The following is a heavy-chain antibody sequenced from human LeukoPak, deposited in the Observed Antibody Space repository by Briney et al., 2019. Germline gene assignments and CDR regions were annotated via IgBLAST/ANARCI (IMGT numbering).Heavy chain of an antibody. V-gene: IGHV1-18*04. J-gene: IGHJ3*02. CDR3: ARWYCSSTSCYAGAFDM. D-gene: IGHD2-2*01. Sequence: ASVKVSCKASGYTFTNYGISWVRQAPGQGLEWMGWISPYNDYTNYAQKLQGRVAMTTDTSTSTGYMELRSLRSDDTAVYYCARWYCSSTSCYAGAFDMWGQGTMVTVSS. CDR2: ISPYNDYT. CDR1: GYTFTNYG.